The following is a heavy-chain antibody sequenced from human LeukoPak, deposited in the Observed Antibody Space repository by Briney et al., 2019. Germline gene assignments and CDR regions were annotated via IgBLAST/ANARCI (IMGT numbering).Heavy chain of an antibody. Sequence: GGSLRLSCVASGFTFSSYNMNWVRQAPGKGLEWVSGISPSGDIKYYVDSVKGRFTVSRDNSKNTLYLQINSLRDEDTAVYYCAKDDAWLQYNDWGQGTLVTVSS. CDR3: AKDDAWLQYND. CDR1: GFTFSSYN. J-gene: IGHJ4*02. D-gene: IGHD5-24*01. CDR2: ISPSGDIK. V-gene: IGHV3-23*01.